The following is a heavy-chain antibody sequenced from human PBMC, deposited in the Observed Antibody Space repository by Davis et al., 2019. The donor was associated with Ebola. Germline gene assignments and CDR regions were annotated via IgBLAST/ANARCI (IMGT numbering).Heavy chain of an antibody. Sequence: KVSCKGSGYSFTSHWIGWVRQMPGKGLDWMGIIYTGDSDTRYSPSFQGQVTISADKSISTAYLQWSSLKASDTAMYYCARGERRIATSNWFDPWGQGTLVTVSS. J-gene: IGHJ5*02. V-gene: IGHV5-51*01. CDR2: IYTGDSDT. CDR1: GYSFTSHW. D-gene: IGHD6-13*01. CDR3: ARGERRIATSNWFDP.